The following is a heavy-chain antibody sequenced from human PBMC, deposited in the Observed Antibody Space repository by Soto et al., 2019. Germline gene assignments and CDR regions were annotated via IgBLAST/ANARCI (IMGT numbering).Heavy chain of an antibody. V-gene: IGHV1-69*01. CDR1: GGTFSSYA. CDR2: IIPIFGTA. Sequence: QVQLVQSGAEVKKPGSSVKVSCKASGGTFSSYAISWVRQAPGQGLEWMGGIIPIFGTANYAQKFQGRVTITADESTSTAYMELSSLRSEDTATYYCARILRSGLTTVTTNFDYWGQGTLVTVSS. J-gene: IGHJ4*02. CDR3: ARILRSGLTTVTTNFDY. D-gene: IGHD4-4*01.